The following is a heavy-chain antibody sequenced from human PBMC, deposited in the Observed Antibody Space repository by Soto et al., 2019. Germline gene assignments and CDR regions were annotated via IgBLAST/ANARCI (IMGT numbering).Heavy chain of an antibody. Sequence: QITLKESGPTLVKPTQTLTLTCTFSGFSLSTSGVGVGWIRQPPGKALEWLALIYWDDDKRYSPSLKSRLTITKDTSKNQVVLTMTKRDPVDTATYYCAHAYCSGGSCYSYWYFDLWGRGTLVTVSS. J-gene: IGHJ2*01. D-gene: IGHD2-15*01. CDR2: IYWDDDK. CDR3: AHAYCSGGSCYSYWYFDL. V-gene: IGHV2-5*02. CDR1: GFSLSTSGVG.